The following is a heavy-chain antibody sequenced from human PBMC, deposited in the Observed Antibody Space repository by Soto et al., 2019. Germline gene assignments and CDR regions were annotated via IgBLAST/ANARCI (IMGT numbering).Heavy chain of an antibody. J-gene: IGHJ4*02. CDR3: ARTLYGDYAGDAKDDY. D-gene: IGHD4-17*01. CDR2: IYYSGTA. V-gene: IGHV4-30-4*01. CDR1: GGSISSGDYY. Sequence: QVQLQESGPGLVKPSQTLSLTCTVSGGSISSGDYYWSWIRQSPGKGLEWIGCIYYSGTAYYSPSLKSRLAISVDTSKNQFSLKLTSVTAADTAVYYCARTLYGDYAGDAKDDYWGQGTLVTVSS.